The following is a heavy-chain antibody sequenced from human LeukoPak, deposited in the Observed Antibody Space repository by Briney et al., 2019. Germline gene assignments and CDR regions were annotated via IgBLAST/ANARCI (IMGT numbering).Heavy chain of an antibody. CDR2: IFSDDTT. V-gene: IGHV3-53*01. CDR3: TRDIPRDPYSYFDY. D-gene: IGHD5-24*01. J-gene: IGHJ4*02. Sequence: PGGSLRLSCAVSGLVVNTNDLTWVRQAPEKGLEWVSTIFSDDTTSYSDSVKGRFTISRDNSKNTLHLQMNGLRAEDSAVYYCTRDIPRDPYSYFDYWGQGILVTVSS. CDR1: GLVVNTND.